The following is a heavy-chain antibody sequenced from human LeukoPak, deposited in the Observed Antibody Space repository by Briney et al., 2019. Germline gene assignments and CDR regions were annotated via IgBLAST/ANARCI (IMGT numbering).Heavy chain of an antibody. J-gene: IGHJ5*02. Sequence: GGSLRLSCAASGFTFSSYGMHWVRQAPGKGLEWVSSISDSGGITYYADSVKGRFTISRDNSKDTLYLQMNSLRAEDTAVYYCAKDRSATYSNWFDPWGQGTLVTVSS. V-gene: IGHV3-23*01. CDR3: AKDRSATYSNWFDP. CDR1: GFTFSSYG. CDR2: ISDSGGIT. D-gene: IGHD1-26*01.